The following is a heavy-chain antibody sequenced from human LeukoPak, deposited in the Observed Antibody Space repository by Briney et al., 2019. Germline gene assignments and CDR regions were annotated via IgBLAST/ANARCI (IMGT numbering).Heavy chain of an antibody. D-gene: IGHD1-26*01. Sequence: SVKVSCKASGGTFSSYAISWVRQAPGQGLEWMGGIIPIFGTANYAQKFQGRVTITADESTSTAYMELSSLRSEDTAVYYCAGAPSGRLYYFDYWGQGTLVTVSS. CDR1: GGTFSSYA. J-gene: IGHJ4*02. CDR2: IIPIFGTA. CDR3: AGAPSGRLYYFDY. V-gene: IGHV1-69*13.